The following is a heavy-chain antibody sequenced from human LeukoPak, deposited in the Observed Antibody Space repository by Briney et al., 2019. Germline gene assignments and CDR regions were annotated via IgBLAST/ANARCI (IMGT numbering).Heavy chain of an antibody. D-gene: IGHD3-22*01. CDR1: GGSISSSGYY. CDR2: ISSGGST. J-gene: IGHJ4*02. Sequence: PSETLSLSCTVSGGSISSSGYYWGWIRQPPGKGLEWIGSISSGGSTHYIPSLKSRVTISVDTPKNQFSLKLSSVTAADTAVYYCARRSYDGSGYYYVDYWGQGTLVTVSS. CDR3: ARRSYDGSGYYYVDY. V-gene: IGHV4-39*01.